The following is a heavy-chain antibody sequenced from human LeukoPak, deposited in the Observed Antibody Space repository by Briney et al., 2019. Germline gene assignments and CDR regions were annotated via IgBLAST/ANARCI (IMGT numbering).Heavy chain of an antibody. CDR3: TTGVWFGELLLDY. Sequence: GGAPRLSLAASGFTFSKARVSWGPPAPGEGGGWGGRIKSKTDGGTTDYAAPVKGRFTISRDDSKNTLYLQMNSLKTEDTAVYYCTTGVWFGELLLDYWGQGTLVTVSS. J-gene: IGHJ4*02. CDR1: GFTFSKAR. V-gene: IGHV3-15*01. D-gene: IGHD3-10*01. CDR2: IKSKTDGGTT.